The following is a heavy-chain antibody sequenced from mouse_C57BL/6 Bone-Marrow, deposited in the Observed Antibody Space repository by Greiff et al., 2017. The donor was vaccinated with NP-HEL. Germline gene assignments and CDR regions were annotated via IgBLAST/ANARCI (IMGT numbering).Heavy chain of an antibody. V-gene: IGHV1-4*01. Sequence: QVQLQQSGAELARPGASVKMSCKASGYTFTSYTMHWVKQRPGQGLEWIGYINPSSGYTKYNQKFKDKATLTADKSSSTAYMQLSSLTSEDSAVYYCARRGGYYYGSSYGWYFDVWGTGTTVTVSS. CDR1: GYTFTSYT. D-gene: IGHD1-1*01. CDR2: INPSSGYT. J-gene: IGHJ1*03. CDR3: ARRGGYYYGSSYGWYFDV.